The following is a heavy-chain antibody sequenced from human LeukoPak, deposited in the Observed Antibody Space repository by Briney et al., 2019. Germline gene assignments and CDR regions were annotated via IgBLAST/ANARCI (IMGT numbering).Heavy chain of an antibody. CDR3: AREDPQTTVPEGMDV. J-gene: IGHJ6*02. CDR1: GGSISSYY. Sequence: SETLSLTCTVSGGSISSYYWSWIRQPPGKGLEWVGYIYYSGTTNYNPSLKSRVTISVDTSKNQFSLQLRSVTAADTAVYYCAREDPQTTVPEGMDVWGQGTTVTVSS. D-gene: IGHD4-17*01. V-gene: IGHV4-59*01. CDR2: IYYSGTT.